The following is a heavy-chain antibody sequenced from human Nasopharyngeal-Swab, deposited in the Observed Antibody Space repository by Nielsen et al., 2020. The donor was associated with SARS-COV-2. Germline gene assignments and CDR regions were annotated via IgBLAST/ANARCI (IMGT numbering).Heavy chain of an antibody. D-gene: IGHD1-26*01. CDR3: VRGPVEGATGYFQF. CDR1: GFTFSDYY. J-gene: IGHJ1*01. V-gene: IGHV3-74*03. CDR2: IDMRGRTT. Sequence: GESLKISCTISGFTFSDYYMSWIRQAPGKGLEWVARIDMRGRTTTHADSVKGRFTISRDNAKNTLSLQMNSLTPADTAVYFCVRGPVEGATGYFQFWGQGTLVTVSS.